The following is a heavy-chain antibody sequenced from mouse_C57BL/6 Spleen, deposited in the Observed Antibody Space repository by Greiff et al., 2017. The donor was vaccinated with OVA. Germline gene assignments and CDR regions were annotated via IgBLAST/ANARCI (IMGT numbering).Heavy chain of an antibody. V-gene: IGHV1-69*01. CDR3: ARRATGRDAMDY. Sequence: QVQLQQPGAELVMPGASVKLSCKASGYTFTSYWMHWVKQRPGQGLEWIGEIDPSDSYTNYNQKFKGKSTLTVDKSSSTAYMQLSSLTSEDAAVYYCARRATGRDAMDYWGQGTSVTVSS. CDR1: GYTFTSYW. D-gene: IGHD4-1*02. CDR2: IDPSDSYT. J-gene: IGHJ4*01.